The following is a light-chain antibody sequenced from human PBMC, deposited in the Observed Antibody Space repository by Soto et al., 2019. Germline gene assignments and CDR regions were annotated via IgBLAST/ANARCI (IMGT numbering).Light chain of an antibody. J-gene: IGKJ1*01. Sequence: EIVLTQSPGTLSLSPGERATLSCRASQSVSSSYLAWYQQKPGQAPRLLIYDASSRATGIPDRFSGSGSGTDFTLTISSLQAEDVAVYYCQQYYDVPQNFGQGTKVEIK. CDR1: QSVSSSY. CDR2: DAS. CDR3: QQYYDVPQN. V-gene: IGKV3-20*01.